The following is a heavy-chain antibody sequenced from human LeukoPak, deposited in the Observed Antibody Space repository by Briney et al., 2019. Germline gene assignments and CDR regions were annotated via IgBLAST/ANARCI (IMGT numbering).Heavy chain of an antibody. CDR2: FCSSENT. D-gene: IGHD3-22*01. Sequence: KPSETLSLTCTVSGASISTHCWTWIRQSAAKGLELIGRFCSSENTNYNPSLKSRVTISVDTSKNQFSLKLSSVTAADTAVYYCARARGHYYDSSGYYGYWGQGTLVTVSS. CDR1: GASISTHC. J-gene: IGHJ4*02. V-gene: IGHV4-4*07. CDR3: ARARGHYYDSSGYYGY.